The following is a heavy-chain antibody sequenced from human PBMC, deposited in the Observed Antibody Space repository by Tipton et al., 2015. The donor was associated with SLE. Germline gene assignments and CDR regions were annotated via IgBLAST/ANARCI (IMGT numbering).Heavy chain of an antibody. CDR1: GYSISSGYY. V-gene: IGHV4-38-2*01. CDR3: ARMGETSSGTSLPHY. CDR2: IYHSGST. D-gene: IGHD3-10*01. J-gene: IGHJ4*02. Sequence: GLVKPSETLSLTCAVSGYSISSGYYWGWIRQPPGKGLEWIGSIYHSGSTYYNPSLKSRVTISVDTSKNQFSLKLSSVTAADTAVYYCARMGETSSGTSLPHYWGQGTLVTVSS.